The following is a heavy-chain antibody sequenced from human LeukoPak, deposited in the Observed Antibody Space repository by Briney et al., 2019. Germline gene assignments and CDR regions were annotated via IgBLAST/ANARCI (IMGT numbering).Heavy chain of an antibody. J-gene: IGHJ4*02. CDR2: ISAYNGNT. V-gene: IGHV1-18*04. Sequence: ASVKVSCKASGYTLTSYGISWVPQAPGQGLEWMGWISAYNGNTKYAQKLQGRVTMTTDTSTSTAYMELRSLRSDDTAVYYCARVLSSSWYPAFDYWGQGTLVTVSS. CDR3: ARVLSSSWYPAFDY. CDR1: GYTLTSYG. D-gene: IGHD6-13*01.